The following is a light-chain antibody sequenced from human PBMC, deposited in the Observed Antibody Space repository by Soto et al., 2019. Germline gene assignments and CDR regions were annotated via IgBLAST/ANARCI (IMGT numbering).Light chain of an antibody. CDR1: QDISNY. J-gene: IGKJ1*01. Sequence: DIQMTQSPSSLSASVGDRVTITCQASQDISNYLNWYQQKPGKAPKLLIYDASNLETGVPSRFSGSGSGTDFTFTISSLKPEDIATYYCQQYDNRWGFGQGTKVEIK. CDR3: QQYDNRWG. CDR2: DAS. V-gene: IGKV1-33*01.